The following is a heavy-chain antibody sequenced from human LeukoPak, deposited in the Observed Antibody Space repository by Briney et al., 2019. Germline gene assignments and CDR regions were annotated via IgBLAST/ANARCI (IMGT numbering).Heavy chain of an antibody. D-gene: IGHD3-22*01. Sequence: PGGSLRLFCGASGFTFRSYDMNWVRQAPGKGLEGVAFIRYDGSHKYYADSVKDRLTISRDNSKNTLYLQMNSLRAEDTAVYYCAKGLTHYYDSSGYYSGVFDYWGQGTLVTVSS. CDR1: GFTFRSYD. CDR2: IRYDGSHK. V-gene: IGHV3-30*02. CDR3: AKGLTHYYDSSGYYSGVFDY. J-gene: IGHJ4*02.